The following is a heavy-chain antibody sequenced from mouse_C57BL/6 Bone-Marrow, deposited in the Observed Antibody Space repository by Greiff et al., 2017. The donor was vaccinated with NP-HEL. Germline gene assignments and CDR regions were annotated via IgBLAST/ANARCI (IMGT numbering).Heavy chain of an antibody. J-gene: IGHJ2*01. D-gene: IGHD4-1*02. V-gene: IGHV1-4*01. Sequence: VQLQQSGAELARPGASVKMSCKASGYTFTSYTMHWVQQRPGQGLEWIGYINPSSGYTKYNQKFKDKATLTADKSSSTDYMQLSSLTSEDSAVYYCASPNWDFFDYWGQGTTLTVSS. CDR3: ASPNWDFFDY. CDR2: INPSSGYT. CDR1: GYTFTSYT.